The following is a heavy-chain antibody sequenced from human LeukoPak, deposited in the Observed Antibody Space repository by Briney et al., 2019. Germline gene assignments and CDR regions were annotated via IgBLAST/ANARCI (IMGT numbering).Heavy chain of an antibody. V-gene: IGHV1-69*05. CDR2: IIAIFGTA. CDR3: ARVVSEYQLHTYYYYYMDV. CDR1: GGTFSSYA. D-gene: IGHD2-2*01. Sequence: ASVKVSCKASGGTFSSYAISWVRQAPGQGLEWMGGIIAIFGTANYAQKFQGRVTITTDESTSTAYMELSSLRSEDTAVYYCARVVSEYQLHTYYYYYMDVWGKGTTVTVSS. J-gene: IGHJ6*03.